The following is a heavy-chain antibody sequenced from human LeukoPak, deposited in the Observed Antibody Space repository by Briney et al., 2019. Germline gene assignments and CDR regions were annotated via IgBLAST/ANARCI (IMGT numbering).Heavy chain of an antibody. Sequence: SETLSLTCAVYGGSFSGYYWSWIRQPPGKGLEWIGEINHSVSTKYNPSLKSRVTISVDTSKNQFSLKLSSVTAADTAVYYCARGARASRGSGSYYNQLIYYYYYYGMDVWGQGTTVTVSS. CDR3: ARGARASRGSGSYYNQLIYYYYYYGMDV. D-gene: IGHD3-10*01. CDR1: GGSFSGYY. V-gene: IGHV4-34*01. CDR2: INHSVST. J-gene: IGHJ6*02.